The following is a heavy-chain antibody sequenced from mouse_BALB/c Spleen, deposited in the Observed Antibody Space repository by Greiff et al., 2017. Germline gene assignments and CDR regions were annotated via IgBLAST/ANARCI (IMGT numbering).Heavy chain of an antibody. J-gene: IGHJ2*01. V-gene: IGHV1S81*02. CDR1: GYTFTSYW. CDR2: INPSNGRT. Sequence: VQLQQPGAELVKPGASVKLSCKASGYTFTSYWMHWVKQRPGQGLEWIGEINPSNGRTNYNEKFKSKATLTVDKSSSTAYMQLSSLTSEDSAVYYCARATEDYWGQGTTLTVSS. CDR3: ARATEDY. D-gene: IGHD1-1*01.